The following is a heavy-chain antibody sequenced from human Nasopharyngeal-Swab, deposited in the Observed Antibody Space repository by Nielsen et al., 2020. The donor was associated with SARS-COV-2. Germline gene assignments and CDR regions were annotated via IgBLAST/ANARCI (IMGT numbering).Heavy chain of an antibody. CDR3: AGDPCVYSYDRGTSWYFDL. V-gene: IGHV4-59*01. Sequence: SETLSLTCTASGGPISSYYWSWIRQPPGKGLEWIGYIYYSGSTNYNPSLKSRVTTSVDTSKNQFSLKLSSVTAADTAVYYCAGDPCVYSYDRGTSWYFDLWGRGTLVTVSS. CDR2: IYYSGST. D-gene: IGHD3-10*02. J-gene: IGHJ2*01. CDR1: GGPISSYY.